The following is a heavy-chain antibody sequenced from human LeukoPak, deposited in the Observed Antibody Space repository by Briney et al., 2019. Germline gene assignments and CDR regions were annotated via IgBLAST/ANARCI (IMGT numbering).Heavy chain of an antibody. Sequence: GESLKIAFQGSGYSFTSYYIAWLRQMPGKGLEWMGVIYPSDSSVTYSPSFQGQVTFSADKSISTAYLQWSSLKASDTAMYYCARTSFVRGVVYWFDPWGQGTQVIVSS. CDR2: IYPSDSSV. D-gene: IGHD3-10*01. J-gene: IGHJ5*02. CDR1: GYSFTSYY. CDR3: ARTSFVRGVVYWFDP. V-gene: IGHV5-51*01.